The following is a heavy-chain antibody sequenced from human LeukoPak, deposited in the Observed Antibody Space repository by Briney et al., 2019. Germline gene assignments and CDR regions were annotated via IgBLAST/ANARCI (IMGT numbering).Heavy chain of an antibody. CDR2: IYYSGTT. J-gene: IGHJ4*02. V-gene: IGHV4-59*01. CDR1: GGSMYSYY. Sequence: SETLSLTCTVSGGSMYSYYWSWIRQPPGKGLQWIGYIYYSGTTRYNPSLKSRVTISVDTSKNRFSLKLSSVTAADTAVYYCARDGDYWGQGTLVTVSS. CDR3: ARDGDY.